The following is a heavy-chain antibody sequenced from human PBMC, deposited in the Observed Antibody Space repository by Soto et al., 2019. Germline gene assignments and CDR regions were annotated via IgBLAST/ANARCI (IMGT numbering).Heavy chain of an antibody. CDR3: AKNDDHGSYYHGMDV. J-gene: IGHJ6*02. D-gene: IGHD4-17*01. CDR1: GGSINSYY. Sequence: KPSETLSLTCTVSGGSINSYYWNWIRQPPGKGLEWIGYIYYSGSTNYNPSLKSRVTISVDTSKNQFSLKLSSVTAADTAMYYCAKNDDHGSYYHGMDVWGQGTTVTVSS. V-gene: IGHV4-59*01. CDR2: IYYSGST.